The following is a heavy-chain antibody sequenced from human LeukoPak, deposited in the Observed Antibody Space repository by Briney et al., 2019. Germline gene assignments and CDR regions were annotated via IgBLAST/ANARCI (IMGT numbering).Heavy chain of an antibody. CDR3: ARRRPISIWFPFDY. V-gene: IGHV3-53*01. D-gene: IGHD6-13*01. J-gene: IGHJ4*02. CDR2: IYSGGST. Sequence: GGSLRLSCAAFGFTISSNYMSWVRQAPGKGLEWVSIIYSGGSTYYSDSVKGRFTISRDNSMHTLYLQMNSLRAEDTAVYYCARRRPISIWFPFDYRGQGTLVSVSS. CDR1: GFTISSNY.